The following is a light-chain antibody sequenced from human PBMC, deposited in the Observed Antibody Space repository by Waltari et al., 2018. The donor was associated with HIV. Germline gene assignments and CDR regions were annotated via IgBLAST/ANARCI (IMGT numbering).Light chain of an antibody. CDR3: QQYYSPLRT. J-gene: IGKJ1*01. Sequence: DIVMTQSPDSLAVSLGERATINCKSSPSVLYNSNNKNYLAWYQQKPGQPPKLLIYWASTRESGVPDRFSGSGSGTDFTLTINSLQAEDVALYYCQQYYSPLRTFGQGTKVEVK. CDR1: PSVLYNSNNKNY. CDR2: WAS. V-gene: IGKV4-1*01.